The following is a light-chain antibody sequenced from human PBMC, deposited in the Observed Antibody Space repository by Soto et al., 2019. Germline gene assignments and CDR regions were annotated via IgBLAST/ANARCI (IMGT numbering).Light chain of an antibody. J-gene: IGKJ1*01. V-gene: IGKV1-39*01. Sequence: DIQMTQSPSSLSASVGDRVTITCRASQSISTFLNWYQQKPGMAPKFLIYAASYLQSGVPSRFSGSGSGTDFPLTISILQPKDFGTYYCQKIYTTPRTFGKGPKVEIK. CDR1: QSISTF. CDR2: AAS. CDR3: QKIYTTPRT.